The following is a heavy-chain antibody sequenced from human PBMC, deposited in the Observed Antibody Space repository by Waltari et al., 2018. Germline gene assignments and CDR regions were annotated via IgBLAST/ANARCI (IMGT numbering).Heavy chain of an antibody. J-gene: IGHJ4*02. CDR2: NCGGGSRT. CDR1: GFTFSSYA. V-gene: IGHV3-23*01. D-gene: IGHD4-4*01. Sequence: EVQLLESGGGLVQPGGSLRLACEASGFTFSSYANSLVRPAAGKGLGWVSANCGGGSRTYYADSVKGRFTIARDNAKNTLYLQMNSRRAEDTAVYYCAKDKGAVTILDYWGQGTLVTVSS. CDR3: AKDKGAVTILDY.